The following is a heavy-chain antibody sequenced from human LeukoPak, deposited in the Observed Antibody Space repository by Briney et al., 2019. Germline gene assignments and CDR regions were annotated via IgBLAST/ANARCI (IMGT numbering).Heavy chain of an antibody. CDR3: ARRGDYRYYELDY. D-gene: IGHD3-22*01. J-gene: IGHJ4*02. V-gene: IGHV3-30*03. Sequence: PGGSLRLSCAASGFTFSSYGVHWVRQAPGKGLEWVAVISYDGSNKYYADSVKGRFTISRDNSKNTLYLQMNSLRAEDTAVYYCARRGDYRYYELDYWGQGTLVTVSS. CDR1: GFTFSSYG. CDR2: ISYDGSNK.